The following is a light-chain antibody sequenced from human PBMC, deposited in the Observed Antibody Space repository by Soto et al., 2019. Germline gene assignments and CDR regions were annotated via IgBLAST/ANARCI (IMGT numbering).Light chain of an antibody. J-gene: IGKJ1*01. CDR3: LQYKTYRT. CDR2: DAS. CDR1: QSISTW. Sequence: DIQMTQSPSTLSASVGDRVTITCRASQSISTWLAWYQQKPGKAPNLLIYDASNLETGVPSRFSGSGSGTEFTLTISSLHPVDFATYFCLQYKTYRTFGQGTKVDIK. V-gene: IGKV1-5*01.